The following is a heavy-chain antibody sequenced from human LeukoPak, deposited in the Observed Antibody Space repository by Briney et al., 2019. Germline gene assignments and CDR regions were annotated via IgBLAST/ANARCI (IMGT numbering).Heavy chain of an antibody. CDR1: GGSISSYY. D-gene: IGHD1-7*01. J-gene: IGHJ4*02. Sequence: SETLSLTCTVSGGSISSYYWSWLRQPPGKGLEWIGYIYYSGSTNYNPSLKSRVTISVDTSKNQFSLKLSSVTAADTAVYYCAREHNWNYIDYWGQGTLVTVSS. CDR3: AREHNWNYIDY. CDR2: IYYSGST. V-gene: IGHV4-59*01.